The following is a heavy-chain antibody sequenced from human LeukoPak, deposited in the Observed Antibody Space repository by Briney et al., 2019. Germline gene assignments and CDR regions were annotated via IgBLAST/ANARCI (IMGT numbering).Heavy chain of an antibody. D-gene: IGHD2-15*01. Sequence: SETLSLTCTVSGGSISSGGYYWSWIRQHPGKGLEWIGYIYYSGSTYYNPSLKSRVTISVDTSKNQFSLKLSSVTAADTAVYYCARDGDCSGGSCFSGFGYWGQGTLVTVSS. CDR3: ARDGDCSGGSCFSGFGY. V-gene: IGHV4-31*03. J-gene: IGHJ4*02. CDR1: GGSISSGGYY. CDR2: IYYSGST.